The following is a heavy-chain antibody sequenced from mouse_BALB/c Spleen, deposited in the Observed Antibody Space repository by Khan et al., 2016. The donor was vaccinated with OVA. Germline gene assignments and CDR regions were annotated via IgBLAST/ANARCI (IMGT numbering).Heavy chain of an antibody. Sequence: VELVESGPGLVAPSQSLSITCTVSGFSLPRYGVHWVRQPTGKGLELLGVIWAGGSTNYNSALMSRLSISKDNSKSQVFLKMNSLQTDDTAMYYCARLEDIWGQGTTLTVSS. CDR1: GFSLPRYG. D-gene: IGHD1-3*01. CDR3: ARLEDI. J-gene: IGHJ2*01. CDR2: IWAGGST. V-gene: IGHV2-9*02.